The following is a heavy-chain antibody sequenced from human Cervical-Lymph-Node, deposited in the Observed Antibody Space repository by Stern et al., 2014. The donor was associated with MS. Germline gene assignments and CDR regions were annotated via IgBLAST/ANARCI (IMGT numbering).Heavy chain of an antibody. V-gene: IGHV3-33*01. CDR3: ARSSSPSPYYYYGMDV. CDR1: GFTFSSYG. D-gene: IGHD6-13*01. CDR2: IWYDGINK. Sequence: VQLVESGGGVVQPGRSLRLSCAASGFTFSSYGMHWVRQAPGQGLEWVAVIWYDGINKYYADSVKGRFTISRDNSKNTLYLQMNSLRAEDTAVYYCARSSSPSPYYYYGMDVWGQGTTVTVSS. J-gene: IGHJ6*02.